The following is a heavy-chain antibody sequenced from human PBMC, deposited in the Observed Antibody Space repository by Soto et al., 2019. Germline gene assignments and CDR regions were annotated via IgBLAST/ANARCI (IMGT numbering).Heavy chain of an antibody. Sequence: RLSCAASGFTFSSYAMSWVRQAPGKGLEWVSAISGSGGSTYYADSVKGRFTISRDNSKNTLYLQMNRLRAEDTAVYYCAKDPSNTAMVDYFDYWGQGSLVTVSP. CDR1: GFTFSSYA. CDR2: ISGSGGST. CDR3: AKDPSNTAMVDYFDY. D-gene: IGHD5-18*01. J-gene: IGHJ4*02. V-gene: IGHV3-23*01.